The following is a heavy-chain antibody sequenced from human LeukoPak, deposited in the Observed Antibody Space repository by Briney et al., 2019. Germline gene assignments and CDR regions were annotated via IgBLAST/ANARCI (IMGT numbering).Heavy chain of an antibody. J-gene: IGHJ4*02. D-gene: IGHD6-19*01. V-gene: IGHV4-59*01. Sequence: SETLSLTCTVSGGSISSYYWSWIRQPPGKGLEWIGYIYYSGSTNYNPSLKSRVTISVDTSKNQFSLKLSSVTAADTAVYYCARVGYSFGWYYFDYWGQGTLVTVSS. CDR3: ARVGYSFGWYYFDY. CDR1: GGSISSYY. CDR2: IYYSGST.